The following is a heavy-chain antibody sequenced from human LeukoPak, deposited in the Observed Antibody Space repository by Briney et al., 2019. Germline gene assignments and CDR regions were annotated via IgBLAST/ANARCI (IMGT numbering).Heavy chain of an antibody. CDR3: ARDIAGDTKFDY. V-gene: IGHV3-30-3*01. CDR2: ISLDGNNK. CDR1: GFTFTSYA. J-gene: IGHJ4*02. Sequence: GGSLRLSCAASGFTFTSYAMHWVRQAPGKGLEWVTAISLDGNNKYYADSVKGRFTTSRDNSKNTLYLEMNSLRPEDTAVYYCARDIAGDTKFDYWGQGVLVTVSS. D-gene: IGHD1-26*01.